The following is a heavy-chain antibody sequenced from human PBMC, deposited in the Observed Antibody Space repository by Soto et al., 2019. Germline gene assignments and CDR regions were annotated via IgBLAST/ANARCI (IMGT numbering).Heavy chain of an antibody. V-gene: IGHV3-7*01. CDR3: ARGQGTAVDY. Sequence: VQLVESGGGLVQPGGSLRLSCVASGFTFSSYWMSWVRQAPGKGPEWVANMNQDGSDKYYVGSVRGRCTISRDNAENSLFLQLNSLRAEDTAVYYCARGQGTAVDYWGQGTQVTVSS. J-gene: IGHJ4*02. CDR2: MNQDGSDK. CDR1: GFTFSSYW.